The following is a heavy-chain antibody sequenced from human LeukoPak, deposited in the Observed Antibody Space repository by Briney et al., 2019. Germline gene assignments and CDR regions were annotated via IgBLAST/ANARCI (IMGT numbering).Heavy chain of an antibody. Sequence: ASVKVSCKASGYRFTNYGISWVRQAPGQELQWMGWISTYNTNTSYAQKLQGRVTMTTDTSTSTAYMELRSLRSDDTAVYYCARDESSGSYGPNLDYWGQGTLVTVSS. J-gene: IGHJ4*02. CDR1: GYRFTNYG. CDR3: ARDESSGSYGPNLDY. V-gene: IGHV1-18*01. CDR2: ISTYNTNT. D-gene: IGHD1-26*01.